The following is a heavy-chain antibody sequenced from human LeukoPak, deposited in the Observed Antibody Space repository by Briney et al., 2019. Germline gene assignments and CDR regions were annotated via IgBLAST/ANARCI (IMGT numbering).Heavy chain of an antibody. D-gene: IGHD2-21*02. Sequence: SVKVSCKASGGTFSSYAISWVRQAPGQGLEWMGRIIPVFGIANYAQKFQGRVTITADKSTSTAYMELSSLRSEDTAVYYCARDWYAYCGGDCYSPYYFDYWGQGTLVTVSS. V-gene: IGHV1-69*04. CDR3: ARDWYAYCGGDCYSPYYFDY. J-gene: IGHJ4*02. CDR1: GGTFSSYA. CDR2: IIPVFGIA.